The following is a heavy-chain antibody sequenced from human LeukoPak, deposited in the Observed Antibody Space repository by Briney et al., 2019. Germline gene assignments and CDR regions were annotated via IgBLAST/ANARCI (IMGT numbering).Heavy chain of an antibody. CDR2: ISGSGGST. Sequence: GGSLRLSCAASGFTFSSYAMSWVRQAPGKGLEWVSAISGSGGSTYYADSVKGRFTISRDNSKNTLYLQMNSLRAEDTAVYYCARDLGYSSGWYPIYYYYYGMDVWGQGTTVTVSS. CDR3: ARDLGYSSGWYPIYYYYYGMDV. D-gene: IGHD6-19*01. V-gene: IGHV3-23*01. CDR1: GFTFSSYA. J-gene: IGHJ6*02.